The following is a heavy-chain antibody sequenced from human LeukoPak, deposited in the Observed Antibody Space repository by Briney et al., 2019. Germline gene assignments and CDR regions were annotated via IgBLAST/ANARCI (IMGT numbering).Heavy chain of an antibody. Sequence: SETLSLTCSVSGGSISSRTYYWGWVRQSPGKGLEWIGRINYSGSTYYNPSLKSRVTMSVDMYKNQFSLKLTSVTAADTAVYYCASGIDARSDSSDWGQGTLVTVSS. CDR1: GGSISSRTYY. D-gene: IGHD6-19*01. V-gene: IGHV4-39*01. CDR3: ASGIDARSDSSD. J-gene: IGHJ4*02. CDR2: INYSGST.